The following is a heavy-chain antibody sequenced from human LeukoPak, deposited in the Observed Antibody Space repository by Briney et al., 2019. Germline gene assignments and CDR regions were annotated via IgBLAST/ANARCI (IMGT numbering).Heavy chain of an antibody. J-gene: IGHJ4*02. V-gene: IGHV1-69*13. CDR2: IIPIFGTA. Sequence: SVRVSCKASGGTFSSYTISWVRQAPGQGLEWMGGIIPIFGTANYAQKFQGRVTITADESTSTAYMELRSPRSEDTAMYYCARGPSPYYDFWSGYYNYWGQGTLVTVSS. D-gene: IGHD3-3*01. CDR1: GGTFSSYT. CDR3: ARGPSPYYDFWSGYYNY.